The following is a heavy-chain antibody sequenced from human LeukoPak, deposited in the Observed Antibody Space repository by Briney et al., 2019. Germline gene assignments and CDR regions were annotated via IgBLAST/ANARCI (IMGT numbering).Heavy chain of an antibody. CDR1: GYTFTGYY. V-gene: IGHV1-2*02. Sequence: ASVKVSCKASGYTFTGYYMHWVRRAPGQGLEWMGWINPNSGGTNYAQKFQGRVTMTRDTSISTAYMELSRLRSDDTAVYYCARGSRWFGEIHGKANYWGQGTLVTVSS. D-gene: IGHD3-10*01. CDR3: ARGSRWFGEIHGKANY. J-gene: IGHJ4*02. CDR2: INPNSGGT.